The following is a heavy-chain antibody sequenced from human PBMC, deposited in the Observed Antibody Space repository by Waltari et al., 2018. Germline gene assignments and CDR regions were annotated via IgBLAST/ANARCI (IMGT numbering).Heavy chain of an antibody. CDR3: ARDHGLVYYDSSGYLDY. V-gene: IGHV1-46*01. CDR2: INPSGGST. J-gene: IGHJ4*02. Sequence: QVQLVQSGAEVKKPGASVKVSCKASGYTFTSYYMHWVRQAPGQGLEWMGIINPSGGSTSYAQKFQGRVTMTRDTSTSTVYMELSSLRSEDTGVYYCARDHGLVYYDSSGYLDYWGQGTLVTVSS. D-gene: IGHD3-22*01. CDR1: GYTFTSYY.